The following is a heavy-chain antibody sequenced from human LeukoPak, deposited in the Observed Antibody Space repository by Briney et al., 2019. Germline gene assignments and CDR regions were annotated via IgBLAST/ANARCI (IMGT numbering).Heavy chain of an antibody. V-gene: IGHV3-30-3*01. CDR3: ARGGRHYDSRYRDAFDI. CDR1: GFTFSSYA. D-gene: IGHD3-22*01. CDR2: ISYDGSNR. J-gene: IGHJ3*02. Sequence: GGFLRLSCAASGFTFSSYAMHWVRQAPGKGLEWVAVISYDGSNRYYADSVKGRFTISRDNSKKTLYLQMNSLRAEDTAVYYCARGGRHYDSRYRDAFDIWGQGTMVTVSS.